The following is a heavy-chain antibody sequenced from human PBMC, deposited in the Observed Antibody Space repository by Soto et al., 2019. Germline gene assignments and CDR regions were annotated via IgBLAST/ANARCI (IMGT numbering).Heavy chain of an antibody. V-gene: IGHV1-58*01. CDR1: GFTFTSSA. CDR2: IVVGSGNT. Sequence: GASVKVSCKASGFTFTSSAVQWVRQARGQRLEWIGWIVVGSGNTNYAQKFQERVTITRDLSTSTAYMELSSLRSEDTAVYYCAAPLRSDAFDIWGQGTMVTVSS. J-gene: IGHJ3*02. CDR3: AAPLRSDAFDI. D-gene: IGHD3-3*01.